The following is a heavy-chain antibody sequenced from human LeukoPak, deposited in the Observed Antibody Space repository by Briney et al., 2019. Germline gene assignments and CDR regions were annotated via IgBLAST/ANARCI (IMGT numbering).Heavy chain of an antibody. Sequence: GGSLRLSCAASGFTFSSYTLSWVRQAPGRGLEGVSTISGGGDYTSYADSVKGRFTISRDNSKNTLYLQMNGLRVEDSALYYCAKRRFLESTPYYFDYWGQGTLVTVSS. CDR2: ISGGGDYT. CDR3: AKRRFLESTPYYFDY. J-gene: IGHJ4*02. D-gene: IGHD3-3*01. CDR1: GFTFSSYT. V-gene: IGHV3-23*01.